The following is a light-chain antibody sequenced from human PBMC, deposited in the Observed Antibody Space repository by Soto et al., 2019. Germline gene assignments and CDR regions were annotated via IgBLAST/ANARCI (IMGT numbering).Light chain of an antibody. CDR1: QSVSSS. Sequence: DIQMTQSPSTLSASVGDRGTITCRASQSVSSSLAWYQQKPGKAPKLLIYAASSLESGVPSRFSGTGSGTEFTLTIYSLQPDDSAIYYCQQYNTFWTFGQGTKVDIK. CDR3: QQYNTFWT. V-gene: IGKV1-5*01. J-gene: IGKJ1*01. CDR2: AAS.